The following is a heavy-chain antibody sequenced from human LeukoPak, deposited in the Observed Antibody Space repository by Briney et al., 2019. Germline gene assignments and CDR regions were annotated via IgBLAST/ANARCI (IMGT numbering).Heavy chain of an antibody. V-gene: IGHV3-48*01. CDR2: ISSSSSTI. CDR3: AKDREDSAMISGVFDL. J-gene: IGHJ2*01. Sequence: GGSLRLSCAASGFTFSSYSMNWVRQAPGKGLEWVSYISSSSSTIYYADSVKGRFTISRDNSKNTVFLQLSSLRVEDTAVYFCAKDREDSAMISGVFDLWGRGTLVTVSS. CDR1: GFTFSSYS. D-gene: IGHD5-18*01.